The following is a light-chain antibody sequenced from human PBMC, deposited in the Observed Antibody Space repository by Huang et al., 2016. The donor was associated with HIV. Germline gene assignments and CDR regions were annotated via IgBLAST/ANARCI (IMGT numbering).Light chain of an antibody. Sequence: DIQMTQSPPSLSASLGDRVTITCRANQSITTYLNWYRHKPGEAPELLIHAHSTLQNGVPSRFSGGGSGTDFTLTITNLQPEDVASYYCQQSYNLPYTFGRGTKVDIK. J-gene: IGKJ2*01. CDR3: QQSYNLPYT. V-gene: IGKV1-39*01. CDR1: QSITTY. CDR2: AHS.